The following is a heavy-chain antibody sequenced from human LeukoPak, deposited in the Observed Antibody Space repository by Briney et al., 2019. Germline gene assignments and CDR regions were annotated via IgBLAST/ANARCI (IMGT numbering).Heavy chain of an antibody. Sequence: SETLSLTCTVSGDSISSYYWTWIRQPPGKGLEWIGYIYYNGITNYNPSLKGRVTMSVDTSKNQFSLKLSSVTAADTAVYYCAREDRITMVRDKYYYYYYMDLWGKGTTVTISS. CDR2: IYYNGIT. V-gene: IGHV4-59*12. CDR1: GDSISSYY. J-gene: IGHJ6*03. D-gene: IGHD3-10*01. CDR3: AREDRITMVRDKYYYYYYMDL.